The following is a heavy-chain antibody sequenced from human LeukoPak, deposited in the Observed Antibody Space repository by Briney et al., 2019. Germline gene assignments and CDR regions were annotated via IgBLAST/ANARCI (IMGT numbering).Heavy chain of an antibody. Sequence: PSETLSLTCTVSGGSISSGSYYWSWIRQPAGKGLEWIGRIYTSGSTKYNPSLKSRVTISLDTSKNQFSLKVSSVTAADTAMYYCATTRWTSERGGFDYWGQGTLVTVSS. CDR2: IYTSGST. CDR3: ATTRWTSERGGFDY. V-gene: IGHV4-61*02. CDR1: GGSISSGSYY. J-gene: IGHJ4*02. D-gene: IGHD1-1*01.